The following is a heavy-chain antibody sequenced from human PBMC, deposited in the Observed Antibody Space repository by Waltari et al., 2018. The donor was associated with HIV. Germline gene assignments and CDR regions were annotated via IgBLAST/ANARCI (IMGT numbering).Heavy chain of an antibody. D-gene: IGHD1-20*01. CDR2: IYYSGST. J-gene: IGHJ6*02. CDR1: GGSISSSSYY. Sequence: QLQLQESGPGLVKPSETLSLTCTVSGGSISSSSYYWGWIRQPPGKGLGWIGSIYYSGSTYYNPSLKSRVTISVDTSKNQFSLKLSSVTAADTAVYYCASDGITGTTYYYGMDVWGQGTTVTVSS. V-gene: IGHV4-39*01. CDR3: ASDGITGTTYYYGMDV.